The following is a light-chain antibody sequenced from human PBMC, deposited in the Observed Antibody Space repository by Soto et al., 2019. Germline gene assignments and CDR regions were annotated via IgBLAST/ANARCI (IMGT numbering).Light chain of an antibody. V-gene: IGLV2-23*02. CDR2: EVS. CDR3: CSYAGRSTYV. Sequence: QSALTQPASVSGSPGQSITISCTGTSSDVGSYNLVSWYQQHPGKAPNLMNYEVSKRPSGVSSRFSGSNSGNAASLTISGLQAEEEADYYCCSYAGRSTYVFGTGTKLTVL. CDR1: SSDVGSYNL. J-gene: IGLJ1*01.